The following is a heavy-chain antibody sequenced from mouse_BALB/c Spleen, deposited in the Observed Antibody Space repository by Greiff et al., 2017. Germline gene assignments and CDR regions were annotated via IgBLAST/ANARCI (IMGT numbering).Heavy chain of an antibody. J-gene: IGHJ4*01. CDR3: ARKEDDAMDY. V-gene: IGHV1S137*01. CDR2: ISTYYGDA. CDR1: GYTFTDYA. Sequence: VQLQESGAELVRPGVSVKISCKGSGYTFTDYAMHWVKQSHAKSIEWIGVISTYYGDASYNQKFKGKATLTVDKSSSTAYMELARLTSEDSAISYCARKEDDAMDYWGQGTSVTVSS.